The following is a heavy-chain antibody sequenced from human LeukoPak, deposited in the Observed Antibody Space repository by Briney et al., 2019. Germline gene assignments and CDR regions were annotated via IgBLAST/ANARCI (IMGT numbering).Heavy chain of an antibody. CDR2: IYTSGST. CDR1: GGSLISDY. J-gene: IGHJ6*04. Sequence: PSETLSLTSTVSGGSLISDYCSCIRQPAGKGLEWIGRIYTSGSTNYNPSLKSRVTISVGKSKNQFSLKLSSVTAADTAVYYCARDRRYCVSGDRAAARDYWGKGTTVTVSS. D-gene: IGHD3-10*02. CDR3: ARDRRYCVSGDRAAARDY. V-gene: IGHV4-4*07.